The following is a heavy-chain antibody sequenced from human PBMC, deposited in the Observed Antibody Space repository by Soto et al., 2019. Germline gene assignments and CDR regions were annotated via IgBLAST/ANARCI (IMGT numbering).Heavy chain of an antibody. CDR1: RGSASSGGYY. V-gene: IGHV4-31*03. Sequence: PSETLSLTCTVSRGSASSGGYYWSWIRQHPGKGLEFIGYIYYTGTTDYNPSLKGRISISKDSSKNQFSLKLTSVTAADTAVYYCARDSTTTPRVFHIWGRGTMVTVSS. CDR2: IYYTGTT. J-gene: IGHJ3*02. D-gene: IGHD1-1*01. CDR3: ARDSTTTPRVFHI.